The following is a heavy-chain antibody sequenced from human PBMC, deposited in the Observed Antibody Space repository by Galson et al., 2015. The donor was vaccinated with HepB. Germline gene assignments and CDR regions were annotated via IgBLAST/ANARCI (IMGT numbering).Heavy chain of an antibody. CDR2: IIPSFGTA. V-gene: IGHV1-69*06. CDR3: ARADPRRAFDI. J-gene: IGHJ3*02. CDR1: GGTFSSYA. Sequence: SVKVSCKASGGTFSSYAMSWVRQAPGQGLEWMGGIIPSFGTANYAQKFQGRVTITADKSTSTAYMELSSLRSEDTAVYYCARADPRRAFDIWGQGTMVTVSS.